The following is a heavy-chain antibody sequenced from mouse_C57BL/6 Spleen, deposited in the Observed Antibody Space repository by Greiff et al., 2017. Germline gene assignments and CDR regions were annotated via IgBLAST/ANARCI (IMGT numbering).Heavy chain of an antibody. D-gene: IGHD1-1*01. CDR3: ARQELPHWYFDG. V-gene: IGHV1-64*01. CDR2: IHPNSGST. Sequence: QVQLQQPGAELVKPGASVKLSCKASGYTFTSYWMHWVKQRPGQGLEWIGMIHPNSGSTNYNEKFKSKATLTVDKSSSTAYMQLSSLTSEDAAVYYCARQELPHWYFDGWGTGTTVTVSS. CDR1: GYTFTSYW. J-gene: IGHJ1*03.